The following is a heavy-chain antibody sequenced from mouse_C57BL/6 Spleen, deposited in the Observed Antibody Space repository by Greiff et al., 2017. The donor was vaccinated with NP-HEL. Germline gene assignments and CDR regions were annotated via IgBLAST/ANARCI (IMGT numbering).Heavy chain of an antibody. D-gene: IGHD1-2*01. CDR3: TTLHITTPLAKDY. CDR2: IHPNSGST. V-gene: IGHV1-64*01. CDR1: GYTFTSYW. J-gene: IGHJ2*01. Sequence: VQLQQPGAELVKPGASVKLSCKASGYTFTSYWMHWVKQRPGQGLEWIGMIHPNSGSTNYNEKFKSKATMTADTSSNTAYLQLSSLTSEDTAVYYCTTLHITTPLAKDYWGQGTTLTVSS.